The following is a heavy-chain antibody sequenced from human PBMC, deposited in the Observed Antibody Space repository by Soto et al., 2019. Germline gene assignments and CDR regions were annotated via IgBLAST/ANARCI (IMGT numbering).Heavy chain of an antibody. V-gene: IGHV5-10-1*01. Sequence: PGESLKISCKGSGYSFTTDWITWVRQMPGKGLEWMGRIDPGDSYTSYSPSFQGHVTISADKSLSTAYLQWSSLKASDTAIYYCGRHAGGGWHSFTFWGKGPRAPVPP. D-gene: IGHD6-19*01. CDR1: GYSFTTDW. CDR2: IDPGDSYT. CDR3: GRHAGGGWHSFTF. J-gene: IGHJ4*02.